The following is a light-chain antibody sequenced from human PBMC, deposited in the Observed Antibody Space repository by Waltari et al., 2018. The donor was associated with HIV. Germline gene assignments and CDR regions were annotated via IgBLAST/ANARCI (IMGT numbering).Light chain of an antibody. CDR3: QQRTNWI. J-gene: IGKJ4*01. V-gene: IGKV3-11*01. CDR2: DAS. Sequence: DIVLTPSPATLPLSPGERATLTCRASQSVSDHLAWYQQKPGQAPRLLIYDASSRATGIPARFSGSGSGTDFTLTISSLEPEDFAVYYCQQRTNWIFGGGTKVEIK. CDR1: QSVSDH.